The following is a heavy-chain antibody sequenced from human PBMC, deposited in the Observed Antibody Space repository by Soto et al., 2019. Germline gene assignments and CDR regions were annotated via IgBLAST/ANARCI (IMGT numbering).Heavy chain of an antibody. CDR2: IYYSGST. CDR3: AREAWSEPAAKALI. V-gene: IGHV4-31*03. J-gene: IGHJ4*02. Sequence: TSETLSLTCTVSGGSISSGGYYWSWIRQHPGKGLEWIGYIYYSGSTYYNPSLKSRVTISVDTSKNQFSLKLSSVTAADTAVYYCAREAWSEPAAKALIWGQGTLVTVSS. D-gene: IGHD2-2*01. CDR1: GGSISSGGYY.